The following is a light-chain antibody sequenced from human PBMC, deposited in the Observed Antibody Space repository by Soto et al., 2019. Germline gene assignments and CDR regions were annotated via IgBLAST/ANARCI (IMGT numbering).Light chain of an antibody. Sequence: DIQMTQSPSSLSGSVGHRVTITCRASQSISSYLNWYQQKPGKAPKLLIYAASSLQSGVPSRFSGSGSGTDFTLTISSLQPEDFATYYCQQSYSTLWTFGQGTKV. CDR1: QSISSY. V-gene: IGKV1-39*01. J-gene: IGKJ1*01. CDR3: QQSYSTLWT. CDR2: AAS.